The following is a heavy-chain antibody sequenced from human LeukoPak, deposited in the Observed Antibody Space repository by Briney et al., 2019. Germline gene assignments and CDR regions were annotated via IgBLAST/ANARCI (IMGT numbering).Heavy chain of an antibody. V-gene: IGHV4-59*12. J-gene: IGHJ4*02. D-gene: IGHD3-22*01. CDR3: ARGTGYPLIG. CDR2: IYYSGTT. CDR1: GGSISSYY. Sequence: PSETLSLTCTVSGGSISSYYWSWIRQPPGKGLEWIGYIYYSGTTNYNPSLKSRVTISVDTSKNQFSLKLSSVTAADTAVYYCARGTGYPLIGWGQGTLVTVSS.